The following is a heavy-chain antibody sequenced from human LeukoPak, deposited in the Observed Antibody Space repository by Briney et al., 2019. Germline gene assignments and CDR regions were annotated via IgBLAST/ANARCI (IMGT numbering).Heavy chain of an antibody. J-gene: IGHJ4*02. V-gene: IGHV1-2*02. Sequence: GASVRVSCKASGYTFTGYYMHWVRQAPGQGLEWMGWINPNSGGTNYAQKFQGRVTMTRDTSISTAYMELSRLRSDDTAVYYCARDSDYDFWSGSYYFDYWGQGTLVTVSS. CDR3: ARDSDYDFWSGSYYFDY. D-gene: IGHD3-3*01. CDR1: GYTFTGYY. CDR2: INPNSGGT.